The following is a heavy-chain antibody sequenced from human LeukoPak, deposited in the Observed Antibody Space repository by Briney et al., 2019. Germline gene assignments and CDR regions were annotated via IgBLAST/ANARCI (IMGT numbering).Heavy chain of an antibody. CDR2: MWYDGSNQ. CDR3: AREYDYDSSGYYNWFDP. D-gene: IGHD3-22*01. Sequence: GRSLRLSCAASGFIFSNHGMYWVRQAPGKGLEWVALMWYDGSNQYYADSVKGRFTISRDNSKNTLYLQMNSLRAEDTAVYNCAREYDYDSSGYYNWFDPWGQGTLVTVSS. J-gene: IGHJ5*02. V-gene: IGHV3-33*01. CDR1: GFIFSNHG.